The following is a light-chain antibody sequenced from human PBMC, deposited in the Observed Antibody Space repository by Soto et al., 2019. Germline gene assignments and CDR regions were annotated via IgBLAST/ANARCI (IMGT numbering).Light chain of an antibody. Sequence: EIVLTQSPGTLSLSPGERATLSCRASQSVGSRYLAWYQQKLGQPPRLLIYDASSRATGIPDRFSGSGSGTDFTLTVSRLEPEDFAVYYCQQYQTSLGGTFGGGTKVEIK. CDR2: DAS. CDR3: QQYQTSLGGT. J-gene: IGKJ4*01. CDR1: QSVGSRY. V-gene: IGKV3-20*01.